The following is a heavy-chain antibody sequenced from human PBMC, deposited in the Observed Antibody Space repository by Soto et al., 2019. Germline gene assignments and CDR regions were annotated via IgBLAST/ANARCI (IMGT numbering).Heavy chain of an antibody. V-gene: IGHV3-11*01. CDR1: GFTFSDYY. J-gene: IGHJ6*02. CDR2: ISSRGSSI. D-gene: IGHD3-3*01. CDR3: ARGYYNFWSGYYISPYGMDV. Sequence: GGSLRLSCAVSGFTFSDYYMSWIRQAPGKGLEGVSYISSRGSSIYYADSVKGRFTISRDNAKNSLYLQMNGLRAEDTAVYYCARGYYNFWSGYYISPYGMDVWGQGTTVTVSS.